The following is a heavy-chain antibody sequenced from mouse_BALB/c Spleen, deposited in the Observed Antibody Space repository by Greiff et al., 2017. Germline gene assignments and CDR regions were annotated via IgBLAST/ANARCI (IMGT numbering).Heavy chain of an antibody. V-gene: IGHV2-9*02. CDR2: IWAGGST. CDR1: GFSLTSYG. Sequence: VQGVESGPGLVAPSQSLSITCTVSGFSLTSYGVHWVRQPPGKGLEWLGVIWAGGSTNYNSALMSRLSISKDNSKSQVFLKMNSLQTDDTAMYYCARDEDYDGPWFAYWGQGTLVTVSA. D-gene: IGHD2-4*01. J-gene: IGHJ3*01. CDR3: ARDEDYDGPWFAY.